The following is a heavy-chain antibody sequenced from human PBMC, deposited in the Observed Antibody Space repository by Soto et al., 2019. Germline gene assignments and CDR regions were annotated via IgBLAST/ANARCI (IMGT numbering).Heavy chain of an antibody. J-gene: IGHJ4*02. D-gene: IGHD6-19*01. Sequence: SETLSLTCSVSGGSISGHYWTWIRQSPGKGLEWIGYIFYSGSTNYNPSLKSRVTISVDTSKNQFSLKMSSVTAADTAAYYCARVGSSGWSPDYWGRGTLVTAPQ. CDR1: GGSISGHY. CDR3: ARVGSSGWSPDY. CDR2: IFYSGST. V-gene: IGHV4-59*11.